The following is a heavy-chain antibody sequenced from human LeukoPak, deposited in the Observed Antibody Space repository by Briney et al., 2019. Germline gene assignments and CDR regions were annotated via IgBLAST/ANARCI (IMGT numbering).Heavy chain of an antibody. CDR2: INQSGNT. Sequence: KTSETLSLTCAVFGGSFSSYYWSWIRQPPGRGLEWIGEINQSGNTNYNPSLKSRVTISVDTSKNQFSLKLSSVTAADTAVYYCARENDYGDFSYWYFDLWGRGTLVTVSS. J-gene: IGHJ2*01. D-gene: IGHD4-17*01. V-gene: IGHV4-34*01. CDR3: ARENDYGDFSYWYFDL. CDR1: GGSFSSYY.